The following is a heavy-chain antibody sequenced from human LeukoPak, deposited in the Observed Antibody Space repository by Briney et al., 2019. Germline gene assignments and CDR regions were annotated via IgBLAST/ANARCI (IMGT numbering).Heavy chain of an antibody. Sequence: ASVKVSCKASGYTFTGYYMHWVRQAPGKGLEWMGGFDPEDGETIYAQKFQGRVTMTEDTSTDTAYMELSSLRSEDTAVYYCATQAEWLRNYGMDVWGQGTTVTVSS. V-gene: IGHV1-24*01. J-gene: IGHJ6*02. CDR3: ATQAEWLRNYGMDV. CDR1: GYTFTGYY. CDR2: FDPEDGET. D-gene: IGHD5-12*01.